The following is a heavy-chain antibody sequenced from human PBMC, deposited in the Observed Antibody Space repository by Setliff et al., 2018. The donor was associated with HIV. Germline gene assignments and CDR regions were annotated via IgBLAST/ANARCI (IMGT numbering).Heavy chain of an antibody. D-gene: IGHD1-26*01. CDR2: IRTQPYGVTT. CDR1: GFTFGDYA. V-gene: IGHV3-49*04. Sequence: GSLRLSCTTSGFTFGDYAFSWVRQAPGKGLEWVGLIRTQPYGVTTEYAASVKGRFTISRDNAKNSLFLQMNSLRAEDTAVYYCARSSTLPWELPYFDYWGQGTLVTVSS. CDR3: ARSSTLPWELPYFDY. J-gene: IGHJ4*02.